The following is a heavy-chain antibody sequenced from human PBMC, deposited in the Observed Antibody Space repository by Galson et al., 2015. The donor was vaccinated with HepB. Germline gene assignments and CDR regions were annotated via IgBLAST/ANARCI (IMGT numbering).Heavy chain of an antibody. D-gene: IGHD6-13*01. CDR1: GFTFSSYS. Sequence: SLRLSCAASGFTFSSYSMSWVRQAPGKGLEWVANIKQDGSEKYYVDSVKGRFTISRDNAKNSLYLQMNSLRAEDTAVYYCAKGGHSSWYGIYYYYGMDVWGQGTTVTVSS. CDR2: IKQDGSEK. V-gene: IGHV3-7*03. CDR3: AKGGHSSWYGIYYYYGMDV. J-gene: IGHJ6*02.